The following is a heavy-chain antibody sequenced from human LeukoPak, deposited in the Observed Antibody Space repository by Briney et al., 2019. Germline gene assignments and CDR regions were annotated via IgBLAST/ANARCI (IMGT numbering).Heavy chain of an antibody. V-gene: IGHV3-74*01. CDR3: ARVELGLAGGATHTNWYFDL. CDR2: INSDGSDT. Sequence: GGSLRLSCAASGFTFSSYWMHWVRQAPGKGLVWVSRINSDGSDTSYADSVKGRFTISRDNTKNTLYLQMNSLRAEDTAVHYCARVELGLAGGATHTNWYFDLWGRGTLVTVSS. CDR1: GFTFSSYW. D-gene: IGHD6-19*01. J-gene: IGHJ2*01.